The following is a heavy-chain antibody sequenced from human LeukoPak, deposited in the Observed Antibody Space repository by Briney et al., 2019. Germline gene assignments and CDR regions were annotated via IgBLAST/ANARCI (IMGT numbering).Heavy chain of an antibody. V-gene: IGHV1-69*05. Sequence: GASVKVSCKASGGTFSSYAISWVRQAPGQGPGWMGGIIPIFGTANYAQKFQGRVTITTDESTSTAYMELSSLRSEDTAVYYCATKNYALDYYYMDVWGKGTTVTVSS. CDR3: ATKNYALDYYYMDV. J-gene: IGHJ6*03. D-gene: IGHD1-7*01. CDR1: GGTFSSYA. CDR2: IIPIFGTA.